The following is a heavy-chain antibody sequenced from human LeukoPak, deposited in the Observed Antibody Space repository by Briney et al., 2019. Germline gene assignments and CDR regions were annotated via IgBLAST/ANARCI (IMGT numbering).Heavy chain of an antibody. J-gene: IGHJ4*02. CDR2: IYTSGST. D-gene: IGHD3-22*01. V-gene: IGHV4-4*07. CDR1: GGSISSYY. Sequence: SETLSLTCTVSGGSISSYYWSWIRQPAGKGLEWIGRIYTSGSTNYNPSLKSRVTMSVDTSKNQFSLKLSSVTAADTAVYYCAREGYYYDSSGYYYVDYWGQGTLVTVSS. CDR3: AREGYYYDSSGYYYVDY.